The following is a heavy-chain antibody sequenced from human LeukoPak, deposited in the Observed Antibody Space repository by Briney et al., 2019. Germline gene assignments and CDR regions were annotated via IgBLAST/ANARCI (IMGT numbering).Heavy chain of an antibody. CDR2: IYTSGST. CDR1: GGSISSGTYY. CDR3: ARDRCSSTSCHMDV. V-gene: IGHV4-61*02. D-gene: IGHD2-2*01. Sequence: SQTLSLTCTVSGGSISSGTYYWSWIRQPAGKGLEWIGRIYTSGSTNYNPSLKSRVTISVDTSKNQFSLKLSSVTAADTAVYYCARDRCSSTSCHMDVWGKGTTVTVSS. J-gene: IGHJ6*03.